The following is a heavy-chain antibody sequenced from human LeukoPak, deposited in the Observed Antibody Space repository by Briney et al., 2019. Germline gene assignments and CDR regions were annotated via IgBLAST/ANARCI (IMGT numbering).Heavy chain of an antibody. CDR1: GFTFSNAW. CDR2: IKSKTDGGTK. D-gene: IGHD2-2*01. J-gene: IGHJ4*02. Sequence: GGSLRLSCAASGFTFSNAWMSWVRQAPGKGLEWVGRIKSKTDGGTKDYAAPVKGRFTISRDDSKNTLYLQMNSLKTEDTAVYYCTALDIVVVPAASNWGQGTLVTVSS. CDR3: TALDIVVVPAASN. V-gene: IGHV3-15*01.